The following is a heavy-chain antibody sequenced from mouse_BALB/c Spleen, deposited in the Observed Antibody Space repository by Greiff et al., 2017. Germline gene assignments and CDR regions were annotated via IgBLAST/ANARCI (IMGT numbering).Heavy chain of an antibody. V-gene: IGHV7-1*02. CDR2: SRNKANDYTT. CDR1: GFTFSDFY. CDR3: ARDYYYGSSSAWFAY. J-gene: IGHJ3*01. D-gene: IGHD1-1*01. Sequence: DVMLVESGGGLVQPGGSLRLSCATSGFTFSDFYMEWVRQPPGKRLEWIAASRNKANDYTTEYSASVKGRFIVSRDTSQSILYLQMNALRAEDTAIYYCARDYYYGSSSAWFAYWGQGTLVTVSA.